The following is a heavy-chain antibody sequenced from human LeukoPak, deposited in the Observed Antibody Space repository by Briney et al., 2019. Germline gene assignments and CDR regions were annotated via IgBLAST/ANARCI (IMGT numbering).Heavy chain of an antibody. V-gene: IGHV4-39*01. Sequence: SKTLSLTCTVSGGSISSSSHYWGLIRQPPGKGLEWIGSISYSGSTYYNPSLNSRITISVDAPKNQFSLNLSSVTAADTALFYCARHRHGSWFSAFDIWGQGTMVTVSS. CDR1: GGSISSSSHY. CDR2: ISYSGST. J-gene: IGHJ3*02. CDR3: ARHRHGSWFSAFDI. D-gene: IGHD2-15*01.